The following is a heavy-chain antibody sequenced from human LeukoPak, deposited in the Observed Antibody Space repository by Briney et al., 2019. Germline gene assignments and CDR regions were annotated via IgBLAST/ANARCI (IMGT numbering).Heavy chain of an antibody. Sequence: GGSLRLSCAASGFTFSSYAMSWVRQAPGKGLEWVAVISYDGSNKYYADSVKGRFTISRDNSKNTLYLQMNSLRAEDTAVYYCARDKRLTLDYWGQGTLVTVSS. J-gene: IGHJ4*02. CDR1: GFTFSSYA. V-gene: IGHV3-30-3*01. CDR2: ISYDGSNK. CDR3: ARDKRLTLDY. D-gene: IGHD2-21*02.